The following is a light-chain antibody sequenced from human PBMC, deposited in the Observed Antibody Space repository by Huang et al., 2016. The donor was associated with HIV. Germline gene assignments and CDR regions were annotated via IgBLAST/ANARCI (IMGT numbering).Light chain of an antibody. CDR3: QYYKNWPIRYT. J-gene: IGKJ2*01. Sequence: EIVMTQSPATLLVSPGARVTRSCRASQSVRSNLAWYQQKAGQAPRLLIYEASNMATDIPARFSGSGSGTELTLTISSLQSEDFAVYYCQYYKNWPIRYTFGQGTKLEV. V-gene: IGKV3-15*01. CDR2: EAS. CDR1: QSVRSN.